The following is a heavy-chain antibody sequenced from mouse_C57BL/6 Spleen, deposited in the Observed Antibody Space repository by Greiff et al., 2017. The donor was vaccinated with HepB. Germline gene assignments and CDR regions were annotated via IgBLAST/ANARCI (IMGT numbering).Heavy chain of an antibody. CDR2: ISSGSSTI. V-gene: IGHV5-17*01. J-gene: IGHJ1*03. Sequence: VQLQQSGGGLVKPGGSLKLSCAASGFTFSDYGMHWVRQAPEKGLEWVAYISSGSSTIYYADTVKGRFTISRDNAKNTLFLQMTSLRSEDTAMYYCATDGYWYFDVWGTGTTVTVSS. D-gene: IGHD2-3*01. CDR1: GFTFSDYG. CDR3: ATDGYWYFDV.